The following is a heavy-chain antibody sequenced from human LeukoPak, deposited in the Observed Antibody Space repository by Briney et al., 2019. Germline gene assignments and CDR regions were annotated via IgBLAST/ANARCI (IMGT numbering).Heavy chain of an antibody. CDR1: GFSLSTYA. J-gene: IGHJ6*03. CDR2: ISGSGDKT. CDR3: AKDTTAWWYHRAYMNV. Sequence: GGSLRLSCAASGFSLSTYALSWVRQAPGGGLEWVAAISGSGDKTYHADSVKGRFTISKDNSENRLSLQMDSLRAEDTAVYICAKDTTAWWYHRAYMNVWGKGSTVTVSS. D-gene: IGHD2-15*01. V-gene: IGHV3-23*01.